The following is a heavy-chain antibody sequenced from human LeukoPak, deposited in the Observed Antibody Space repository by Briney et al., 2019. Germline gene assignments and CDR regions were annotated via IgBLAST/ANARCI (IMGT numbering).Heavy chain of an antibody. V-gene: IGHV4-39*01. D-gene: IGHD1-14*01. CDR1: GGSISSSSYY. CDR3: ASRLRITGPDWFDP. J-gene: IGHJ5*02. CDR2: IYYSGST. Sequence: SGTLCLNCTGSGGSISSSSYYWGWIRQPPGKGLEWLGSIYYSGSTYYNPSLKSRVTISVDTSKNQSSLKLSSVTAADTAVYYCASRLRITGPDWFDPWGQGTLVTVSS.